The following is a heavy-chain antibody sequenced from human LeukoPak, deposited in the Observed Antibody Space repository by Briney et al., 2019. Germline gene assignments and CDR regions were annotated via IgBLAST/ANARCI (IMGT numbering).Heavy chain of an antibody. D-gene: IGHD6-13*01. Sequence: PSETLSLTCAVSGAPISSNNWWWSWVRQPPGKGLEWIGEIYHSGSTNYNPSLKSRVTMSVDKSKNQFSLKLSSVTAADTAVYYCASAEPRCIIWYPYWGQGTLVTVSS. CDR2: IYHSGST. V-gene: IGHV4-4*02. CDR1: GAPISSNNW. CDR3: ASAEPRCIIWYPY. J-gene: IGHJ4*02.